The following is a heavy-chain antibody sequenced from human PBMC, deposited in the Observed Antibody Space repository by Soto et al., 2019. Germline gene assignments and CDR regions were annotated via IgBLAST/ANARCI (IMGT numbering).Heavy chain of an antibody. CDR1: GYTFSSYA. CDR2: INTGNGNT. V-gene: IGHV1-3*04. CDR3: ARAGDECSNARGYMIYY. D-gene: IGHD2-2*02. Sequence: ASVKVSCKASGYTFSSYAMHWVRQAPGQRPEWMGWINTGNGNTKYSENFQGRATITRDTSASTAYMELSSLGSDDTAVYYCARAGDECSNARGYMIYYWGQGTQVTVSS. J-gene: IGHJ4*02.